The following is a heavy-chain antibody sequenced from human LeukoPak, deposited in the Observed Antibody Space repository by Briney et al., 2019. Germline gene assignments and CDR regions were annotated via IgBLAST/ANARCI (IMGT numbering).Heavy chain of an antibody. Sequence: GGSLRLSCVGSGFAYTDYWMHWFRQAPGKGPVWVSRINPDGTIIDYADSVKGRFSISRDNAKNLLYLQMNGLRADDTAVYYCAKDLSWNTADRWGQGILVTVSS. D-gene: IGHD5-18*01. J-gene: IGHJ5*02. CDR1: GFAYTDYW. V-gene: IGHV3-74*01. CDR3: AKDLSWNTADR. CDR2: INPDGTII.